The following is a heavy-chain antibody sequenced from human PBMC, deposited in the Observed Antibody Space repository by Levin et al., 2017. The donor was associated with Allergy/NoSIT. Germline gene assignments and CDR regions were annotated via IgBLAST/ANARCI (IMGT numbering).Heavy chain of an antibody. J-gene: IGHJ6*03. D-gene: IGHD1-14*01. CDR2: IYYTGTT. Sequence: PGGSLRLSCAVSGGSINTGSYYWGWIRQPPGKGLEWIGSIYYTGTTYDNPSLKSRATISVDSSKNQFSLQLSSVTAADTAVYYCARLPVFYYYDMDVWGEGTTVTVSS. CDR3: ARLPVFYYYDMDV. CDR1: GGSINTGSYY. V-gene: IGHV4-39*01.